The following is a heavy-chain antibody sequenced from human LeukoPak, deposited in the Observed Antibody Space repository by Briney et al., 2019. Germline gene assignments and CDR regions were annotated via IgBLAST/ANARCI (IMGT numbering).Heavy chain of an antibody. Sequence: SETLSLTCTVSGGSTSSYHWSWIRQPPGKGLEWIGYIYYSGSTHYSPSLKSRATISVDTSKNQFSLRLSSVTAADTAVYYCARDGGGKYYFDYWGQGTLVTVSS. J-gene: IGHJ4*02. CDR2: IYYSGST. CDR3: ARDGGGKYYFDY. V-gene: IGHV4-59*01. CDR1: GGSTSSYH. D-gene: IGHD3-16*01.